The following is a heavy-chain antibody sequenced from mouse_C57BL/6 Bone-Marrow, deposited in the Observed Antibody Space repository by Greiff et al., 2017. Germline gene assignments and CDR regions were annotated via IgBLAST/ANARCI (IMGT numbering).Heavy chain of an antibody. V-gene: IGHV14-3*01. CDR3: ARAVVAEYYAMDY. D-gene: IGHD1-1*01. CDR2: IDPANGNT. CDR1: GFNIKNTY. Sequence: VQLQQSVAELVRPGASVKLSCTASGFNIKNTYMHWVKQRPEQGLEWIGRIDPANGNTKYAPKFQGKATITADTSPNTAYLQLSSLTSEDTASYYGARAVVAEYYAMDYWGQGTSVTVSS. J-gene: IGHJ4*01.